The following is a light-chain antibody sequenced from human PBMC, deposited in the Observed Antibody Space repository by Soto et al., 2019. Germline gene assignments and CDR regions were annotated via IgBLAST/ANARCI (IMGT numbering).Light chain of an antibody. CDR2: DAS. CDR1: QSVANY. Sequence: EIVLTQSPATLSLSPGERATLSCRASQSVANYLAWYQQKPGQAPRLLIYDASNRAARLPARFSGSGSGTDFTLTISGLEAEDFAIYYCQQRSKWPPVSFGGGTKVE. J-gene: IGKJ4*01. CDR3: QQRSKWPPVS. V-gene: IGKV3-11*01.